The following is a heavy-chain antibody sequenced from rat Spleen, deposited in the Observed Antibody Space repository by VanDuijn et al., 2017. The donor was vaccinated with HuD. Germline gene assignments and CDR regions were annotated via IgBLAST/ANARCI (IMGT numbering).Heavy chain of an antibody. Sequence: EVQLQESGPGLVQPSQSLSLTCSVTGYSISSSYRWNWIRKFPGNKLEWMGYISYSGSTSYNPSLKSRISITRDTSKNQFFLQLNSVTTEDTATYYCARSNSYYGSMADYWGQGVMVTVSS. CDR2: ISYSGST. J-gene: IGHJ2*01. V-gene: IGHV3-1*01. CDR3: ARSNSYYGSMADY. CDR1: GYSISSSY. D-gene: IGHD1-7*01.